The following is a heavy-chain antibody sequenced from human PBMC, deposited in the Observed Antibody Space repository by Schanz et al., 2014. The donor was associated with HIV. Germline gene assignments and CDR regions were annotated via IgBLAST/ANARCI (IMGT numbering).Heavy chain of an antibody. Sequence: QVQLVQSGAEVKKPGSSVKVSCTASGDGFTTRTISWLRQAPGHALEWMGGIIPIFGAAKNAPKFQGRVTIAADESASTAYMELNSLRSDDTAVYYCAKSPIFGDVIFYGMDVWGQGTTVTVSS. V-gene: IGHV1-69*13. CDR1: GDGFTTRT. D-gene: IGHD3-3*02. CDR2: IIPIFGAA. CDR3: AKSPIFGDVIFYGMDV. J-gene: IGHJ6*02.